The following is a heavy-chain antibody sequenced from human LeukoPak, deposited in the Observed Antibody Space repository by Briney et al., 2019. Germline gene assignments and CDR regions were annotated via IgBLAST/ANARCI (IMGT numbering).Heavy chain of an antibody. D-gene: IGHD3-3*01. CDR2: ISGSGGNT. CDR3: AKLLSYYDFWSGRSYYYYYGMDV. V-gene: IGHV3-23*01. J-gene: IGHJ6*02. CDR1: GFTFSSYA. Sequence: GGSLRLSCAASGFTFSSYAMSWVRQAPGKGLEWVSAISGSGGNTYYADSVKGRFTISRDNSKNTLYLQMNSLRAEDTAVYYCAKLLSYYDFWSGRSYYYYYGMDVWGQGTTVTVSS.